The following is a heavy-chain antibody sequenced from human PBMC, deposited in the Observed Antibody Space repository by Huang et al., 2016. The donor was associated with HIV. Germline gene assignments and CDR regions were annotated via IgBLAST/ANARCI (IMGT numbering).Heavy chain of an antibody. Sequence: EVQLLESGGGLVQPGGSLRLSCAASGFTFSSYAMSWVRQAPGKGLEWVSVISGGGGSTYSADSVKGRFTISRDNSKNTLYLQMNSLRAEDAAVYYCAKDPYSSSWFDHFDYWGQGTLVTVSS. J-gene: IGHJ4*02. D-gene: IGHD6-13*01. CDR1: GFTFSSYA. CDR3: AKDPYSSSWFDHFDY. CDR2: ISGGGGST. V-gene: IGHV3-23*01.